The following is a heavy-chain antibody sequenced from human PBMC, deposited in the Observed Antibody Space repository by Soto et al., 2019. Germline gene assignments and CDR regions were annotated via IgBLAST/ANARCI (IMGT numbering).Heavy chain of an antibody. J-gene: IGHJ4*02. CDR2: ISDGGGRT. CDR3: AKGLTGTTSGNY. CDR1: GFTFSSYA. Sequence: GGSLRLSCAASGFTFSSYAMSGVRQAPGKGLEWVSGISDGGGRTYYADSVKGRFPISRDNSKNTLYLQMNSLRAEDTGVYYCAKGLTGTTSGNYWGQGTLVTVSS. D-gene: IGHD1-20*01. V-gene: IGHV3-23*01.